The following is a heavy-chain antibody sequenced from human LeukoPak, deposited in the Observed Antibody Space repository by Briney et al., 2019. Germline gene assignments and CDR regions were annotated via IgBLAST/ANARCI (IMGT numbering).Heavy chain of an antibody. CDR3: ARGLLYYATDAFDI. D-gene: IGHD3-22*01. Sequence: GGSLRLPCAAPGFSFSSYSMNWVRQAPGKGLEWVSSISSSGNYIYYADSVKGRFTISRDSAQNSLYLQMDSLRAEDTAVYYCARGLLYYATDAFDIWGQGTMVTVSS. CDR2: ISSSGNYI. CDR1: GFSFSSYS. J-gene: IGHJ3*02. V-gene: IGHV3-21*01.